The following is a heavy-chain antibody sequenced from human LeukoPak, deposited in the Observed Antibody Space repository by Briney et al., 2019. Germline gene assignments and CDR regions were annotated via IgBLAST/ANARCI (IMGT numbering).Heavy chain of an antibody. CDR2: IYYSGGT. CDR1: GGSISSYY. Sequence: SETLSLTCTVSGGSISSYYWSWIRQPPGKGLEWIGYIYYSGGTNYNPSLKSRVTISVDTSKNQFSLKLSSVTAADTAVYYCARDVAGYEFDYWGQGTLVTVSS. V-gene: IGHV4-59*01. CDR3: ARDVAGYEFDY. J-gene: IGHJ4*02. D-gene: IGHD6-19*01.